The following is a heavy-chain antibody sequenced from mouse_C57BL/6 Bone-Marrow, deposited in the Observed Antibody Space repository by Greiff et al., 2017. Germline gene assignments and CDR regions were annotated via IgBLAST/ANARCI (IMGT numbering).Heavy chain of an antibody. CDR2: IDPSDSYT. J-gene: IGHJ4*01. V-gene: IGHV1-59*01. CDR1: GYTFTSYW. Sequence: VQLQQPGAELVRPGTSVKLSCKASGYTFTSYWMPWVKQRPGQGLEWIGVIDPSDSYTNYNQKFKGKATLTVDTSSSTAYMQLSSLTSEDSAVYDCARFRVEADAMDDWGQGTSVTVAS. CDR3: ARFRVEADAMDD. D-gene: IGHD1-1*01.